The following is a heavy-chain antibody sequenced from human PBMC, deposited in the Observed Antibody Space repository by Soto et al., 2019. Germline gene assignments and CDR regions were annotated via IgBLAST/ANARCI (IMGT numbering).Heavy chain of an antibody. V-gene: IGHV3-33*03. CDR2: IWYDGNKK. D-gene: IGHD5-18*01. Sequence: PXGSLRLSCAASVFSFSSSGMHCVRQSPGKGLEWVAVIWYDGNKKYYGDSVRGRFNISRDNSKNTLYLEMNSLRAEDTAVYYCRVDTIGLLQYWEPDTLGNVSS. CDR1: VFSFSSSG. CDR3: RVDTIGLLQY. J-gene: IGHJ4*02.